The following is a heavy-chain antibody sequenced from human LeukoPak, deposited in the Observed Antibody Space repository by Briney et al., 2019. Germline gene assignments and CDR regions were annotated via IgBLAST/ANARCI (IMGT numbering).Heavy chain of an antibody. Sequence: GESLKISCKGTEYSFTRYWIGWVRLMPGKGLEWMGNIYPGDSDTRYSPSLDGQVTISVDKSISTAYLQWRSLKASDTAMYYCARWGGSSWTGYDYWGQGTHVAVSS. CDR1: EYSFTRYW. J-gene: IGHJ4*02. D-gene: IGHD6-13*01. CDR2: IYPGDSDT. CDR3: ARWGGSSWTGYDY. V-gene: IGHV5-51*01.